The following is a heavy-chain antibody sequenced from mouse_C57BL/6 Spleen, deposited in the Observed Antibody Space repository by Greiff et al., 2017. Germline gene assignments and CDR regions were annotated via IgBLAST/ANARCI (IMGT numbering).Heavy chain of an antibody. D-gene: IGHD2-1*01. CDR2: IYPGDGDT. J-gene: IGHJ2*01. V-gene: IGHV1-80*01. Sequence: QVQLQQSGAELVKPGASVKISCKASGYAFSSYWMNWVKQRPGKGLEWIGQIYPGDGDTNYNGKFKGKATLTADKSSSTAYMQLSSLTSEDSAVYFCTRGGGNYLYYFDYLGQGTTLTVSS. CDR3: TRGGGNYLYYFDY. CDR1: GYAFSSYW.